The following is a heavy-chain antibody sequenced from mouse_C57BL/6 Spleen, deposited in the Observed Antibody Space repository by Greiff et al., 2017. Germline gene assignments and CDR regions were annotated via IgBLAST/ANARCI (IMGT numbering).Heavy chain of an antibody. CDR2: INPGSGGT. Sequence: QVQLQQSGAELVRPGTSVKVSCKASGYAFTNYLIEWVKQRPGQGLEWIGVINPGSGGTNYNEKFKGKATLTADKSSSTAYMQLSSLTSEDSAVYVCARSGGLRLYYFDYWGQGTTLTVAS. V-gene: IGHV1-54*01. CDR1: GYAFTNYL. D-gene: IGHD2-2*01. CDR3: ARSGGLRLYYFDY. J-gene: IGHJ2*01.